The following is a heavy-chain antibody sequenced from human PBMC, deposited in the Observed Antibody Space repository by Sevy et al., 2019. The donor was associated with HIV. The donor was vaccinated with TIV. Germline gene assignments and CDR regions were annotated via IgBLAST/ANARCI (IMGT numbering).Heavy chain of an antibody. CDR2: LDPEDGET. V-gene: IGHV1-24*01. Sequence: ASVKVSCKVSGYTLTELSMHWVRQAPGKGLEWMGGLDPEDGETIYAQKFQGRVTMTEDTSTDTAYMELSSLRSEDTAVDYCATDPRIAAAGTHFDYWGQGTLVTVSS. D-gene: IGHD6-13*01. CDR3: ATDPRIAAAGTHFDY. CDR1: GYTLTELS. J-gene: IGHJ4*02.